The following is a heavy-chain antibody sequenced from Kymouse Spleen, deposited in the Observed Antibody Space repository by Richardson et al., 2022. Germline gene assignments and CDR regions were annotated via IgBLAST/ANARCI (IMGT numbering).Heavy chain of an antibody. CDR1: GYTFTSYD. Sequence: QVQLVQSGAEVKKPGASVKVSCKASGYTFTSYDINWVRQATGQGLEWMGWMNPNSGNTGYAQKFQGRVTMTRNTSISTAYMELSSLRSEDTAVYYCARGLRYFDWFPHYYYYGMDVWGQGTTVTVSS. J-gene: IGHJ6*02. D-gene: IGHD3-9*01. CDR3: ARGLRYFDWFPHYYYYGMDV. V-gene: IGHV1-8*01. CDR2: MNPNSGNT.